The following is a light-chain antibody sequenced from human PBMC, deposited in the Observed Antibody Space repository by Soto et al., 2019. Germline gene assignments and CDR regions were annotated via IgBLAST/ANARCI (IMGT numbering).Light chain of an antibody. Sequence: QSVLAQPASVSGSPGQSITISCTGTSSDIGGYNFVSWYQQHPGKAPKLMIFDVNSRPSGVPNRFSGSKSGNTASLTISRLQAEDEADYYCTSYTSSSTFLFGGGTQLTVL. CDR1: SSDIGGYNF. V-gene: IGLV2-14*03. J-gene: IGLJ7*01. CDR3: TSYTSSSTFL. CDR2: DVN.